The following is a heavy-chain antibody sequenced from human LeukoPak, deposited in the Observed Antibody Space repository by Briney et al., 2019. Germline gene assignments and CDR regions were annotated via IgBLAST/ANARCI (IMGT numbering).Heavy chain of an antibody. CDR2: IYYSGST. CDR1: GGSISSYY. CDR3: AGDSSGYYYGGY. Sequence: SETLSLTCTVSGGSISSYYWSWIRQPPGKGLEWIGYIYYSGSTNYNPSLKSRVTISVDTSKNQFSLKLSSVTAADTAVYYCAGDSSGYYYGGYWGQGTLVTVSS. D-gene: IGHD3-22*01. J-gene: IGHJ4*02. V-gene: IGHV4-59*12.